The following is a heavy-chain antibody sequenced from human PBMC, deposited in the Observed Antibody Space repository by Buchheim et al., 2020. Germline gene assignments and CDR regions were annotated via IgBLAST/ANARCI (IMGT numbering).Heavy chain of an antibody. D-gene: IGHD3-10*01. CDR1: GFTFSSYS. CDR3: ARDWDTYYYGSGGP. J-gene: IGHJ5*02. V-gene: IGHV3-48*02. Sequence: EVQLVESGGGLVQPGGSLRLSCAASGFTFSSYSMNWVRQAPGKGLEWVSYISSSSSTIYYADSVKGRFTISRDNAKNSLYLKMNSLRDEDTAVYYCARDWDTYYYGSGGPWGQGTL. CDR2: ISSSSSTI.